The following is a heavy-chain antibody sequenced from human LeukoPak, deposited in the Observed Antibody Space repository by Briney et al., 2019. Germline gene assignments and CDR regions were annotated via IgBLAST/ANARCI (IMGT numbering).Heavy chain of an antibody. Sequence: PSETLSLTCAVYGGSFGGYYWSWIRQPPGKGLEWIGEINHSGSTNYNPSLKSRVTISVDTSKNQFSLKLSSVTAADTAVYYCARGGESNKDFDYWGQGTLVTVSS. CDR2: INHSGST. CDR3: ARGGESNKDFDY. D-gene: IGHD3-10*01. J-gene: IGHJ4*02. V-gene: IGHV4-34*01. CDR1: GGSFGGYY.